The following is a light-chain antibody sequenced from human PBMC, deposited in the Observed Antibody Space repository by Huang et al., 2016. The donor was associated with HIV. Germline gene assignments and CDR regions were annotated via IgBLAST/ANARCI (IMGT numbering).Light chain of an antibody. Sequence: DIQLTQSTSAMAASVGDRVIITCRASQDIYYYLAWFQQQPGKAPKRLLYVSSSLQTGVPSRFSGSGSGTEFTLTINNRQPEDSATYFCLQHKNLHAPTFGQGTKVEIK. CDR1: QDIYYY. J-gene: IGKJ1*01. CDR2: VSS. CDR3: LQHKNLHAPT. V-gene: IGKV1-17*03.